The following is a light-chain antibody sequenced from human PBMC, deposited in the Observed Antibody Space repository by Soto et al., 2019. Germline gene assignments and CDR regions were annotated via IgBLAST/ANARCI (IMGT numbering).Light chain of an antibody. V-gene: IGLV2-14*01. J-gene: IGLJ1*01. CDR3: SSYTGGNPHV. CDR2: DVS. Sequence: QSVLTQPASVSGSPGQSITISCTGTSSDIGGYNYVSWYQQHPGKAPKLMIYDVSNRPSGVSNRFSGSKSGNTASLTISGLQAEDEADYYCSSYTGGNPHVFGSGTKLTVL. CDR1: SSDIGGYNY.